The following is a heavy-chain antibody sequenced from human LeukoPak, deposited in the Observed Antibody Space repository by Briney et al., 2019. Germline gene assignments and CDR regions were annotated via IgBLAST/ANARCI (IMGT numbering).Heavy chain of an antibody. CDR2: ILYDGSNK. Sequence: PGGSLRLSCAASGFTFSSYGMHWVRQAPGKGLEWVAVILYDGSNKYTDSVRGRFTISRDNFKNTLYLQMNSLRGEDTAMYYCARDLLGMDVWGQGTTVTVS. J-gene: IGHJ6*02. CDR3: ARDLLGMDV. CDR1: GFTFSSYG. V-gene: IGHV3-30*03.